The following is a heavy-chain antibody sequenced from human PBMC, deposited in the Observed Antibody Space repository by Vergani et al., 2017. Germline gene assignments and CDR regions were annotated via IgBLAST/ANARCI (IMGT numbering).Heavy chain of an antibody. CDR1: GFTFDDYA. V-gene: IGHV3-9*01. D-gene: IGHD5-12*01. CDR3: ANDDGYDSR. Sequence: EVQLVESGGGLVQPGRSLRLSCAASGFTFDDYAMHWVRQAPGKGLVWVSGISWNSGSIGYADSVKGRFTISRDNANNSLYLQMNSLRAEDTALYYCANDDGYDSRWGQGTMVTVSS. CDR2: ISWNSGSI. J-gene: IGHJ3*01.